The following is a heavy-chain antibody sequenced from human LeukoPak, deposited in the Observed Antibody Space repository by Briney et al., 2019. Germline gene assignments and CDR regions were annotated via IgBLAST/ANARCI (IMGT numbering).Heavy chain of an antibody. CDR2: INHSGST. J-gene: IGHJ3*02. D-gene: IGHD5-18*01. Sequence: PSETLSLTCAVYGGSFSGYYWSWIRQPPGKGLEWIGEINHSGSTNYNPFLKSRVTISVDTSKNQFSLKLSSVTAADTAVYYCARGRGLYSYGPRAFDIWGQGTMVTVSS. V-gene: IGHV4-34*01. CDR1: GGSFSGYY. CDR3: ARGRGLYSYGPRAFDI.